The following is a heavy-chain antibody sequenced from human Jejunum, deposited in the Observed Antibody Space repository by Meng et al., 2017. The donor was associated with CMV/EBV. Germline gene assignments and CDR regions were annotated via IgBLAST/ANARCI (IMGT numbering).Heavy chain of an antibody. J-gene: IGHJ4*02. D-gene: IGHD1-7*01. CDR2: VYHRGDT. V-gene: IGHV4-4*02. CDR3: GRDQGRELINH. CDR1: GDSISSDIW. Sequence: VVLQESGAGLVKPSGTLSLTCTVSGDSISSDIWRSWLSKPPGKGLEWIGEVYHRGDTNYNPSLKSRVDISVDKSKNQFYLSLFSVTAADTAVYYCGRDQGRELINHWGQGTLVTVSS.